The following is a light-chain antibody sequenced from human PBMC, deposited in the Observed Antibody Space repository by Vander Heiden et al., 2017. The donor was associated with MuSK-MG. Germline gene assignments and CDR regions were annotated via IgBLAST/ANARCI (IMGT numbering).Light chain of an antibody. Sequence: DIQMTQSPSSLSASVGDRVTITCRASQSISSYLNWYQQKPGRAPKLLIYTASNLQSGVPSTFRGSGSGTDFTLTIISLQPEDFATYYCQQSYGLPYTFGQGTKLEIK. CDR1: QSISSY. J-gene: IGKJ2*01. CDR2: TAS. CDR3: QQSYGLPYT. V-gene: IGKV1-39*01.